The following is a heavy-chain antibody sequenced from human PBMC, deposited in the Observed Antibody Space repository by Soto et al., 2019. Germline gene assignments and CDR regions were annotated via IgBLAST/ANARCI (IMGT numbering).Heavy chain of an antibody. CDR2: ISAYNGNT. J-gene: IGHJ6*02. D-gene: IGHD3-10*01. CDR1: GYTFTSYG. CDR3: ARVLYGSGSNYYYYGMDV. Sequence: QVQLVQSGAEVKKPGASVKVSCKASGYTFTSYGISWVRQAPGQGLEWMGWISAYNGNTNYAQKLQGRVTMTTDTSKSTAYMELRSLRSDDTAVYYCARVLYGSGSNYYYYGMDVWGQGTTVTVSS. V-gene: IGHV1-18*01.